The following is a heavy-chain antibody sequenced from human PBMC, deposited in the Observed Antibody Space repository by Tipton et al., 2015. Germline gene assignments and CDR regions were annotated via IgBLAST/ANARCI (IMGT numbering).Heavy chain of an antibody. CDR3: ARASIIQGYYHDSSRYYLFNS. J-gene: IGHJ1*01. CDR1: AYSISSDYY. CDR2: ISHSGNT. D-gene: IGHD3-22*01. Sequence: TLSLTCAVSAYSISSDYYWGWIRQPPGKGLEWIGSISHSGNTYYNPSLKGRVTMSRDTSKNQFSLKLTSVTAADTAVYYCARASIIQGYYHDSSRYYLFNSWGQGTLVTVSS. V-gene: IGHV4-38-2*01.